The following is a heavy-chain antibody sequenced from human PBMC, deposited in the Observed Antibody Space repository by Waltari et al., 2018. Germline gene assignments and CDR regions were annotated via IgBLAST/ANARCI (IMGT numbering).Heavy chain of an antibody. V-gene: IGHV4-39*07. CDR1: GVSISSSSNY. CDR3: ARVSMVQGNAFDI. CDR2: IYYSGST. D-gene: IGHD3-10*01. Sequence: QLQLQESGPGLVKPSETLSLTCTFSGVSISSSSNYWGWIRQPPGKGLEWIGSIYYSGSTYYNPSLKSRVTISVDTSKNQFSLKLSSVTAADTAVYYCARVSMVQGNAFDIWGQGTMFTVSS. J-gene: IGHJ3*02.